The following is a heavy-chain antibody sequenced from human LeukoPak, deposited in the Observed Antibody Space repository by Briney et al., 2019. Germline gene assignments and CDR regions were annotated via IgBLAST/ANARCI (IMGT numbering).Heavy chain of an antibody. V-gene: IGHV1-2*02. CDR3: AIYYGSGSLVDYFDY. Sequence: ASVKVSCTASGYTFTGYYMHWVRQAPGQGLEWMGWINPNSGGTNYAQKFQGRVTMTRDTSISTAYVELSRLRSDDTAVYYCAIYYGSGSLVDYFDYWGQGTLDTVSS. D-gene: IGHD3-10*01. CDR1: GYTFTGYY. J-gene: IGHJ4*02. CDR2: INPNSGGT.